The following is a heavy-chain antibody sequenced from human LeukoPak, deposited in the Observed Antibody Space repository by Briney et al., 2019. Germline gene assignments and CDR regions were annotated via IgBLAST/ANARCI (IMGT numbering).Heavy chain of an antibody. J-gene: IGHJ4*02. D-gene: IGHD4-17*01. V-gene: IGHV1-2*02. CDR3: ARDGYRHDYGDHGVDY. Sequence: ASVKVSCKASGYTFTGYYMHWVRQAPGQGLEWMGWINPNSGGTNYAQKFQGRVTMTRDTSISTAYMELSRLRSDDTAVYYCARDGYRHDYGDHGVDYWGQGTLVTVSS. CDR1: GYTFTGYY. CDR2: INPNSGGT.